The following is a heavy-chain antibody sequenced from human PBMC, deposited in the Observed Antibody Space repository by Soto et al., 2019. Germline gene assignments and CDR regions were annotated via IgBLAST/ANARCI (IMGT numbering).Heavy chain of an antibody. CDR1: GFSINTGGVG. V-gene: IGHV2-5*01. CDR2: LYWNDDE. J-gene: IGHJ4*02. Sequence: QITLRESGPTLVKPTQTLTLSCTLSGFSINTGGVGVGWIRQPPGKAPELLALLYWNDDEWYSPSLWYRLSVTKDPSENRVVLTMTHLDPTDTGTYYCAKRRAISNKLFFDHWGQGALVTVSS. D-gene: IGHD4-4*01. CDR3: AKRRAISNKLFFDH.